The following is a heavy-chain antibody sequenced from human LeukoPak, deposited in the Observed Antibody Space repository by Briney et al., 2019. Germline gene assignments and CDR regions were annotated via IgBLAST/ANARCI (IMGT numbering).Heavy chain of an antibody. CDR2: IYYSGST. Sequence: SETLSLTCTVSGGSISSYYWSWIRQPPGKGLEWIGYIYYSGSTNYNPFLKSRVTISVDTSKNQFSLKLSSVTAADTAVYYCARSVNYYGSGSYYDTTGPWGQGTLVTVSS. V-gene: IGHV4-59*01. CDR1: GGSISSYY. J-gene: IGHJ5*02. D-gene: IGHD3-10*01. CDR3: ARSVNYYGSGSYYDTTGP.